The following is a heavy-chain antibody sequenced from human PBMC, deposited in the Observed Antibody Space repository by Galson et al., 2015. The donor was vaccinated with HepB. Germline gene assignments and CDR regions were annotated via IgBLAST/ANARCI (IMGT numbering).Heavy chain of an antibody. J-gene: IGHJ5*02. D-gene: IGHD5-24*01. V-gene: IGHV1-2*02. CDR1: GYTFTGYY. CDR2: INPNSGGT. CDR3: AREVSVEDWFDP. Sequence: VKVSCKASGYTFTGYYMHWVRQAPGQGLEWMGWINPNSGGTNYAQKFQGRVTMTRDTSISTAYMELSRLRSDDTAVYYCAREVSVEDWFDPWGQGTLVTVSS.